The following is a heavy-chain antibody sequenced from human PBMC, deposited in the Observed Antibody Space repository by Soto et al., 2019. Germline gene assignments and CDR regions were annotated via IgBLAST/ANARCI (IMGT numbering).Heavy chain of an antibody. CDR2: ISYSGST. J-gene: IGHJ3*02. CDR3: ARRHYNWSDVAPDAFDI. D-gene: IGHD1-20*01. CDR1: GGSISSYY. Sequence: QVQLQESGPGLVKPSETLSLTCTVSGGSISSYYWNWIRQPPGKGLEWLGYISYSGSTNYNPSLRSPSSISIATSKNQFSLRLTSVTAADTAVYYWARRHYNWSDVAPDAFDIWGQGTMVTVSS. V-gene: IGHV4-59*08.